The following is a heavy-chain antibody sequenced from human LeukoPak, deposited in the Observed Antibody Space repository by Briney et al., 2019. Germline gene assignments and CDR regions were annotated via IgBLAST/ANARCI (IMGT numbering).Heavy chain of an antibody. CDR2: INPNSGGT. Sequence: ASVTVSCTASGYTFTVYYMHWVRQAPGQGLEWMGWINPNSGGTNYAQKFQGRVTMTRDTSISTAYMELSRLRSDDTAVYYCAGGPYYYYYMDVWGKGTTVTVSS. J-gene: IGHJ6*03. CDR3: AGGPYYYYYMDV. D-gene: IGHD6-25*01. V-gene: IGHV1-2*02. CDR1: GYTFTVYY.